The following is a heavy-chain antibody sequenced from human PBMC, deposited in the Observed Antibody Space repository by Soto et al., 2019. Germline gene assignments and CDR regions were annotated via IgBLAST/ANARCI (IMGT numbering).Heavy chain of an antibody. CDR1: GGTFSSYT. V-gene: IGHV1-69*02. Sequence: QVQLVQSGAEVKKPGSSVKVSCKASGGTFSSYTISWVRQAPGQGLEWMGRIIPILGIANYAQKFQGRVTITADESTSTAYMELSSLRSEDTAVYYCARVGDYGGNSLDCWGQGTLVTVSS. D-gene: IGHD4-17*01. CDR3: ARVGDYGGNSLDC. J-gene: IGHJ4*02. CDR2: IIPILGIA.